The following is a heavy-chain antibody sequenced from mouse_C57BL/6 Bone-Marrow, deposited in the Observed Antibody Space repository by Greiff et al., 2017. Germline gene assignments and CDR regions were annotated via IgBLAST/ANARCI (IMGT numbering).Heavy chain of an antibody. V-gene: IGHV1-50*01. CDR1: GYTFTSYW. CDR2: IDPSDSYT. Sequence: VQLQQPGAELVQPGASVKLSCKASGYTFTSYWMQWVKQRPGQGLEWIGEIDPSDSYTNYNQKFKGKATLTVDTSSSTAYMQLSSLTSEDSAVYYCAGGLLTYAMDYWGQGTSVTVSS. D-gene: IGHD2-3*01. CDR3: AGGLLTYAMDY. J-gene: IGHJ4*01.